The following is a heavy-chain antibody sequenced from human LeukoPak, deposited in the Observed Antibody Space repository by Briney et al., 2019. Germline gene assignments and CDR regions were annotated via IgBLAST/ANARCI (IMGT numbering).Heavy chain of an antibody. J-gene: IGHJ4*02. Sequence: GASVNVSCKASGYTFTSYGISWVRQATGQGLEWMGWISAYNGNTNYAQKLQGRVTMTTDTSTSTAYMELRSLRSDDTAVFYCARAWDIVATKYYFDYWGQGTLVTVSS. V-gene: IGHV1-18*01. D-gene: IGHD5-12*01. CDR2: ISAYNGNT. CDR1: GYTFTSYG. CDR3: ARAWDIVATKYYFDY.